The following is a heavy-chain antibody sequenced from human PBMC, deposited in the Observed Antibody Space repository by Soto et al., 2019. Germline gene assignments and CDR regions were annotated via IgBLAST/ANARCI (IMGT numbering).Heavy chain of an antibody. V-gene: IGHV1-3*01. J-gene: IGHJ6*03. CDR1: GYTFTSYA. CDR2: INAGNGNT. Sequence: ASVKVSCKASGYTFTSYAMHWVRQAPGQRLEWMGWINAGNGNTKYSQKFQGRVTITRDTSASTAYMELSSLRSEDTAVYYCARDGGIVVVPAFSRYYYMDVWGKGTTVTVSS. CDR3: ARDGGIVVVPAFSRYYYMDV. D-gene: IGHD2-2*01.